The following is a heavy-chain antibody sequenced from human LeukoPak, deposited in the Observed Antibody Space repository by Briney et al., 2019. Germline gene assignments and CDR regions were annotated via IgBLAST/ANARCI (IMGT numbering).Heavy chain of an antibody. J-gene: IGHJ4*02. CDR1: GFTVSGNY. CDR2: IYSGGST. Sequence: PGGSLRLSCVASGFTVSGNYMNWVRQAPGKGLEWVSVIYSGGSTYYADAVKGRFTISRDNSKNTLSLQMNSLRVEDTAVYYCARGLPTLDCWGQGTLVTVSS. CDR3: ARGLPTLDC. V-gene: IGHV3-53*01.